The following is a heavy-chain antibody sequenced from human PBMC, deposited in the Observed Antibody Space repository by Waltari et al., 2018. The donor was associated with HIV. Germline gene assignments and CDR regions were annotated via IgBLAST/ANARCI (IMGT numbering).Heavy chain of an antibody. CDR2: ISYDGSNK. D-gene: IGHD2-2*01. Sequence: QVQMVESGGGVVKPGRSLRLACAASGFTFRNSAMYRVRQAPGKGLEWVAVISYDGSNKYYADSVKGRFTISRDNSKNTLYLQMNSLRAEDTAVYYCARDPQYCSSTSCSYYFDYWGQGTLVTVSS. CDR3: ARDPQYCSSTSCSYYFDY. CDR1: GFTFRNSA. V-gene: IGHV3-30-3*01. J-gene: IGHJ4*02.